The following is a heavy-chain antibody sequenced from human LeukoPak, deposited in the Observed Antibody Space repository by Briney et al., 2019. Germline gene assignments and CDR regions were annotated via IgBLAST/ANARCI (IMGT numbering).Heavy chain of an antibody. CDR3: ARDRIGSITGTRSHYYYGMDV. Sequence: KPSETLSLTCTVSGGSISSGGYYWSWLRQHPGKGLEWIGYIYYSGSTYYNPSLKSRVTISVDTSKNQFSLKLSSVTAADTAVYYCARDRIGSITGTRSHYYYGMDVWGQGTTVTVSS. CDR1: GGSISSGGYY. CDR2: IYYSGST. D-gene: IGHD1-7*01. V-gene: IGHV4-31*03. J-gene: IGHJ6*02.